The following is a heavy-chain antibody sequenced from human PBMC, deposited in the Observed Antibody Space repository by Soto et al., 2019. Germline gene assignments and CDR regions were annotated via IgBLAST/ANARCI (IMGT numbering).Heavy chain of an antibody. CDR1: GFTFSSYS. CDR2: ISSSSSTI. D-gene: IGHD4-17*01. Sequence: EVQLVESGGGLVQPGGSLRLSCAASGFTFSSYSMNWVRQAPGKGLEWVSYISSSSSTIYYADSVKGRFTISRDNAKNLLYLQMNSLRDEDTAVYYCAREAQSGDYHSVIDYYSGMDVWGQGTTVTVSS. V-gene: IGHV3-48*02. J-gene: IGHJ6*02. CDR3: AREAQSGDYHSVIDYYSGMDV.